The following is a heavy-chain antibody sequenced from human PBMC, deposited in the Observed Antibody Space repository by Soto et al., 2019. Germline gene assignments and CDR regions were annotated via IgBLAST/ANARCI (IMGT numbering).Heavy chain of an antibody. Sequence: GGSLRLSCAASGFNFSSYAMSWGRQDPGKGREWVSASSVSGGSTYYAGAVKGRFTISRDNSKNTLYLQMNSPIADDTAVYYCAKLVSRDSVRSAPDVWGPGTTVTVSS. V-gene: IGHV3-23*01. CDR3: AKLVSRDSVRSAPDV. CDR2: SSVSGGST. CDR1: GFNFSSYA. D-gene: IGHD2-8*01. J-gene: IGHJ6*02.